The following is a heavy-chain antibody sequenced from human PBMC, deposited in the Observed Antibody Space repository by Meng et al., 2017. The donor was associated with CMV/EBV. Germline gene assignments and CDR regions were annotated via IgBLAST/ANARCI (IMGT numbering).Heavy chain of an antibody. D-gene: IGHD5-18*01. J-gene: IGHJ4*02. Sequence: TVSGGSISSGGYYWGWIRQHPGTGLEWIGYIYYSGSTYYNPSLKSRVTISVDTSKNQFSLKLSSVTAADTAVYYCARDGRYSYGLDYWGQGTLVTVSS. CDR3: ARDGRYSYGLDY. CDR2: IYYSGST. V-gene: IGHV4-31*03. CDR1: GGSISSGGYY.